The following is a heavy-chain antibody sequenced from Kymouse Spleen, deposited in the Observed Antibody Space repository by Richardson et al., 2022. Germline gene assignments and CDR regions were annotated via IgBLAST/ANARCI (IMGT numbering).Heavy chain of an antibody. J-gene: IGHJ6*02. V-gene: IGHV4-34*01. CDR3: AREGFGELPSKYGMDV. CDR2: INHSGST. Sequence: QVQLQQWGAGLLKPSETLSLTCAVYGGSFSGYYWSWIRQPPGKGLEWIGEINHSGSTNYNPSLKSRVTISVDTSKNQFSLKLSSVTAADTAVYYCAREGFGELPSKYGMDVWGQGTTVTVSS. D-gene: IGHD3-10*01. CDR1: GGSFSGYY.